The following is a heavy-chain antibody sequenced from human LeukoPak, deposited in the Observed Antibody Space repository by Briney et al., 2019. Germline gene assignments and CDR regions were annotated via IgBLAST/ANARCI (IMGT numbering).Heavy chain of an antibody. D-gene: IGHD6-19*01. CDR2: INPNAGST. CDR3: TRSLTAVSHYFDY. Sequence: GASVKVSCKASGYTFTSYYIHWVRQAPGQGLEWMGIINPNAGSTTYAQGFQGRVTLSRDTSTSTAYMELSSLRSGDTAVYYCTRSLTAVSHYFDYWGQGTLVTVSP. J-gene: IGHJ4*02. V-gene: IGHV1-46*01. CDR1: GYTFTSYY.